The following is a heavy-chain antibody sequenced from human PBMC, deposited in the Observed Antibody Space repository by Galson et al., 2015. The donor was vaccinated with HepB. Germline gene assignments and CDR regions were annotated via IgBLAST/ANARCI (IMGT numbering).Heavy chain of an antibody. J-gene: IGHJ4*02. CDR1: GFTFGDYA. CDR3: TRDGSGDLDDYFDY. Sequence: SLRLSCAASGFTFGDYAMSWVRQAPGKGLEWVGFIRSKAYGGTTEYAASVKGRFTISRDDSKSIAYLQMNSLKTEDTAVYYCTRDGSGDLDDYFDYWGQGTLVTVSS. CDR2: IRSKAYGGTT. V-gene: IGHV3-49*04. D-gene: IGHD4-17*01.